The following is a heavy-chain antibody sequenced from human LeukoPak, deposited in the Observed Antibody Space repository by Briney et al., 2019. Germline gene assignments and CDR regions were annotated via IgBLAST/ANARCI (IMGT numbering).Heavy chain of an antibody. D-gene: IGHD1-26*01. V-gene: IGHV4-61*02. CDR1: GGSISSGSYY. CDR2: IYTSGST. CDR3: ARERRKNSGSYGAFDI. J-gene: IGHJ3*02. Sequence: SETLSLTCTVSGGSISSGSYYWSWIRQPAGKGLEWIGRIYTSGSTNYNPSLKSRVTISVDTSKNQFSLKPSSVTAADTAVYYCARERRKNSGSYGAFDIWGQGTMVTVSS.